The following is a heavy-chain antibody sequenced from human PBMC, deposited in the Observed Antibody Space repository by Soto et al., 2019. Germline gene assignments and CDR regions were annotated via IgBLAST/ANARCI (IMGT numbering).Heavy chain of an antibody. CDR2: IIPIFGTA. D-gene: IGHD6-19*01. J-gene: IGHJ6*02. CDR1: GGTFSSYA. CDR3: ARAPAVTVAGLYYYYGMDV. V-gene: IGHV1-69*01. Sequence: VACKASGGTFSSYAISWVRQAPGQGLEWMGGIIPIFGTANYAQKFQGRVTITADESTSTAYMELSSLRSEDTAVYYCARAPAVTVAGLYYYYGMDVWGQGTTVTVSS.